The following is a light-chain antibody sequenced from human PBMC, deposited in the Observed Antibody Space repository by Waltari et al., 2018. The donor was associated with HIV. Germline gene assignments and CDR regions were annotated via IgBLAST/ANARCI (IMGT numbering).Light chain of an antibody. CDR3: QQADSFPLT. CDR2: SAT. J-gene: IGKJ4*01. V-gene: IGKV1-12*01. CDR1: QGVSSW. Sequence: DIQMTQSPSSVSASVGDRVTITCRASQGVSSWLAWYQQKKGQAPKLLIYSATILQTGVPSRFSGSGYGTDFTLTISSLQPEDFATYFCQQADSFPLTFGGGTKVE.